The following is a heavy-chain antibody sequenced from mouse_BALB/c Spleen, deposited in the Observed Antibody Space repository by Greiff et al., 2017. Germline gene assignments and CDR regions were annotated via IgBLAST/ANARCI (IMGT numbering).Heavy chain of an antibody. D-gene: IGHD2-2*01. J-gene: IGHJ4*01. CDR2: IWGGGST. V-gene: IGHV2-6-5*01. CDR3: AKVYYGYEGNYAMDY. Sequence: VMLVESGPGLVAPSQSLSITCTVSGFSLTDYGVSWIRQPPGKGLEWLGVIWGGGSTYYNSALKSRLSISKDNSKSQVFLKMNSLQTDDTAMYYCAKVYYGYEGNYAMDYWGQGTSVTVSS. CDR1: GFSLTDYG.